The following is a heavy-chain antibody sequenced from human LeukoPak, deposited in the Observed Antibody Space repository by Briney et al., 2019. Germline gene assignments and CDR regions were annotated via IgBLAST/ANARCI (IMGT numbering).Heavy chain of an antibody. V-gene: IGHV3-30-3*01. CDR2: ISYDGSNK. CDR1: GFTFSSYA. J-gene: IGHJ4*02. D-gene: IGHD5-18*01. CDR3: ARDLSGYSYGSDY. Sequence: GRSLRLSCAASGFTFSSYAMHWVRQAPGKGLEWVAVISYDGSNKYYADSVKGRFTISRDNSKNTLYLQMNSLRAEDTAVYYCARDLSGYSYGSDYWGQGTLVTVSS.